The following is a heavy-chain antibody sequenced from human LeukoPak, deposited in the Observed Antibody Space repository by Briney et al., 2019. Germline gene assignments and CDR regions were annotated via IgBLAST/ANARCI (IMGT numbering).Heavy chain of an antibody. CDR1: GFSFSSYV. CDR3: ARGLAQHLVNWFDP. CDR2: IWNDGGNI. D-gene: IGHD6-13*01. Sequence: PGGSLRLSCAASGFSFSSYVMHWVRQAPGKGLEWVAVIWNDGGNIHYADSVKGRFTISRDNSKNMVYLQMNSLRAEDTAVYYCARGLAQHLVNWFDPWGQGTLVTVSS. V-gene: IGHV3-33*01. J-gene: IGHJ5*02.